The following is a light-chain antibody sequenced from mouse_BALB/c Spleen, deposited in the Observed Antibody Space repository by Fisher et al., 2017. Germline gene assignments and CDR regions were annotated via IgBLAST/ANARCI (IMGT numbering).Light chain of an antibody. CDR1: SSVSY. CDR2: DTS. J-gene: IGKJ2*01. Sequence: IVMTQTTAITAASLGQKVTMTCSASSSVSYMYWYQQKPGSSPRLLIYDTSNLASGVPVRFSGSGSGTSYSLTISSVEAEDDATYYCQQWSGYPYTFGGGTKLEIK. V-gene: IGKV4-55*01. CDR3: QQWSGYPYT.